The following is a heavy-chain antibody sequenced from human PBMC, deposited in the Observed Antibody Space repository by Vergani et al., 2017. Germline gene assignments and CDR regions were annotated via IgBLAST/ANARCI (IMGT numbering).Heavy chain of an antibody. CDR3: ATVLPAGAGTQPYDY. Sequence: QVPLVPSGAEVKKPGASVKVSCQVSGYTLPELSMPWVRPAPGKGLEWMGGFDPEDGETIYAQKVQGRVTMNEDTSTDTAYMELSSLRSEDTAAYYCATVLPAGAGTQPYDYWGQGTLVTVSS. J-gene: IGHJ4*02. CDR2: FDPEDGET. V-gene: IGHV1-24*01. CDR1: GYTLPELS. D-gene: IGHD6-13*01.